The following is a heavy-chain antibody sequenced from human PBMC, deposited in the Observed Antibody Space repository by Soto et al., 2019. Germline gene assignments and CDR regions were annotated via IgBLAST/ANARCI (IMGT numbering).Heavy chain of an antibody. Sequence: QLQLQESGPGLVKPSETLSLTCNVSGGSISRTSYYCGWIRQPPGKGLEWIGTIYYSGSTYYNPSLKSRVTISVDTSKNQFSLRLSSVTDADTAVYYCARHFGMLPNFDYWGQGALVTVSS. J-gene: IGHJ4*02. CDR3: ARHFGMLPNFDY. V-gene: IGHV4-39*01. CDR2: IYYSGST. CDR1: GGSISRTSYY. D-gene: IGHD3-3*01.